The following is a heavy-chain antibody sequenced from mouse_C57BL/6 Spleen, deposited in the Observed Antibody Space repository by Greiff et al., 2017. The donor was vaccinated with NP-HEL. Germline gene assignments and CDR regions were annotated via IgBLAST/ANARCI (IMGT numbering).Heavy chain of an antibody. CDR1: GFNIKDDY. J-gene: IGHJ3*01. Sequence: VQLKQSGAELVRPGASVTLSCTASGFNIKDDYMHWVKPRPEQGLEWIGWIDPENGDTDYASKFPGTATLTADTSSTPAALQRSSRTSEDTAVYDCTTWERPAWLAYWGQGTLVTVSA. D-gene: IGHD4-1*01. V-gene: IGHV14-4*01. CDR3: TTWERPAWLAY. CDR2: IDPENGDT.